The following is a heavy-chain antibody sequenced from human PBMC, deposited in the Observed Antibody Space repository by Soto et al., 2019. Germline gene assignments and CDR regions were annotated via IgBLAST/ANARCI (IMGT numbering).Heavy chain of an antibody. D-gene: IGHD2-15*01. CDR1: GGTFSSYA. CDR2: IIPIFGTA. V-gene: IGHV1-69*13. Sequence: ASVKVSCKASGGTFSSYAISWVRQAPGQGLEWMRGIIPIFGTANYAQKFQGRVTITADESTSTAYMELSSLRYEDTAVYYCARGDCSGGSCYSAPCYFGMDVWGHGTTVTVSS. J-gene: IGHJ6*02. CDR3: ARGDCSGGSCYSAPCYFGMDV.